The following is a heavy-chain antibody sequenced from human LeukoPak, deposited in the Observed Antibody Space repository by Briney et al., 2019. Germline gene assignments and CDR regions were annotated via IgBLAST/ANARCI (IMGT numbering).Heavy chain of an antibody. CDR1: GYTFTNYT. Sequence: ASVKVSCKASGYTFTNYTTNWVRQAPGQGLEWMGWINTNTGNPTYAQGFTGRFVFSLDTSVSTAYLQISSLKAEDTAVYYCARPKLRWSAYYYMDVWGKGTTVTVSS. D-gene: IGHD4-23*01. V-gene: IGHV7-4-1*02. J-gene: IGHJ6*03. CDR2: INTNTGNP. CDR3: ARPKLRWSAYYYMDV.